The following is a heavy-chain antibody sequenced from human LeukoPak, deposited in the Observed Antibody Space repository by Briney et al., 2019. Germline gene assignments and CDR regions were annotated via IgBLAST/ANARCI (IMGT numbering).Heavy chain of an antibody. Sequence: ASVKVSCKASGGTFSSYAISWVRQAPGQRLEWMGWISCFNRDTRYAQKFQGRVTMTTDTSTSTVYMELRSLRSDDTAVYYCARDPSNTSGYRVYHDYWGQGALVTVSS. J-gene: IGHJ4*02. CDR1: GGTFSSYA. CDR3: ARDPSNTSGYRVYHDY. D-gene: IGHD5/OR15-5a*01. V-gene: IGHV1-18*01. CDR2: ISCFNRDT.